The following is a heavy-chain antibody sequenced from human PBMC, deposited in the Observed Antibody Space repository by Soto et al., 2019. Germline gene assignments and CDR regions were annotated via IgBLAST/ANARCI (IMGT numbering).Heavy chain of an antibody. CDR2: ISSSSSYI. CDR3: ARDFGITGTSGP. Sequence: GGSLRLSCAASGFTFSSYSMNWVRQAPGKGLEWVSSISSSSSYIYYADSVKGRFTISRDNAKNSLYLQMNSLRAEDTAVYYCARDFGITGTSGPWGQGTLVTVSS. D-gene: IGHD1-7*01. J-gene: IGHJ5*02. CDR1: GFTFSSYS. V-gene: IGHV3-21*01.